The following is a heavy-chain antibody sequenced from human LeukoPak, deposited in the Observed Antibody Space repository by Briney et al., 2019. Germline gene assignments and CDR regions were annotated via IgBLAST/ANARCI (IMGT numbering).Heavy chain of an antibody. V-gene: IGHV3-53*01. CDR2: IYANGIT. CDR3: ARGVEMATIFFSS. D-gene: IGHD5-24*01. J-gene: IGHJ5*02. Sequence: GGSLRLSCAASDFTVSSNYMSWVRQAPGKGLEWVSVIYANGITYYADSVKGRFTISRDISKNTVYLQMNTLRVEDTAVYYCARGVEMATIFFSSWGQGTPVTVSS. CDR1: DFTVSSNY.